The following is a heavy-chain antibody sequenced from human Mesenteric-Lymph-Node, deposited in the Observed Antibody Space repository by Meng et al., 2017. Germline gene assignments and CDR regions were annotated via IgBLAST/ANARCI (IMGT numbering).Heavy chain of an antibody. J-gene: IGHJ3*02. D-gene: IGHD3-22*01. CDR1: GGSFSGYY. Sequence: SETLSLTCAVYGGSFSGYYWSWIRQPPGKGLEWIGEINHSGSTNYNPSLKSRVTISVDTSKNQFPLKLSSVTAADTAVYYCASPPYDRSGIDAFDIWGQGTMVTVSS. CDR3: ASPPYDRSGIDAFDI. V-gene: IGHV4-34*01. CDR2: INHSGST.